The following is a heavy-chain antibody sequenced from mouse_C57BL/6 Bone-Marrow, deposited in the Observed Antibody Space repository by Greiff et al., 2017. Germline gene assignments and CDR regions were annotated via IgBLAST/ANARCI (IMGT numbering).Heavy chain of an antibody. V-gene: IGHV1-53*01. Sequence: QVQLQQPGTELVKPGASVKLSCKASGYTFTSYWMHWVKQRPGQGLEWIGNINPSNGGTNYNEKFKSKATLTVDKSSSTAYMQLSSLTSEDAAVYYCARYSNYEADEYYFDYGGEGTTLTVSS. CDR1: GYTFTSYW. CDR3: ARYSNYEADEYYFDY. J-gene: IGHJ2*01. CDR2: INPSNGGT. D-gene: IGHD2-5*01.